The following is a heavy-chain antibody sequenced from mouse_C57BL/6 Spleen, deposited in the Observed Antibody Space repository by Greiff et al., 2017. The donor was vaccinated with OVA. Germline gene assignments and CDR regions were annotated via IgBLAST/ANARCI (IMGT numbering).Heavy chain of an antibody. CDR2: ISSGSSTI. D-gene: IGHD2-1*01. V-gene: IGHV5-17*01. CDR3: GRREGYGNWYFDV. Sequence: EVNVVESGGGLVKPGGSLKLSCAASGFTFSDYGMHWVRQAPEKGLEWVAYISSGSSTIYYADTVKGRFTISRDNAKNTLFLQMTSLRSEDTAMYYCGRREGYGNWYFDVWGTGTTVTVSS. J-gene: IGHJ1*03. CDR1: GFTFSDYG.